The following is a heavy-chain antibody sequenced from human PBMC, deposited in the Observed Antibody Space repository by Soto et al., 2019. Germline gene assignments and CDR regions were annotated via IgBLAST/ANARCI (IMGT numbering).Heavy chain of an antibody. D-gene: IGHD2-2*01. Sequence: EVQLLGSGGGLIQPGGSLRLSCAASGFTFTNYAMSWVRQAPGKGLEWVSFISGAGDGAYYADSVRGRFPISRDNSKNTLYLEMKSLRAEDTATYYCAKDTGPDFTSTSCVHYVGSWCQGALVSVSS. CDR3: AKDTGPDFTSTSCVHYVGS. V-gene: IGHV3-23*01. J-gene: IGHJ4*02. CDR2: ISGAGDGA. CDR1: GFTFTNYA.